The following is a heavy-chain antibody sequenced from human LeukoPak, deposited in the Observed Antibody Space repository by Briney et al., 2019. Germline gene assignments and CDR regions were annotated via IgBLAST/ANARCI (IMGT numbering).Heavy chain of an antibody. CDR2: ISAYNGNT. CDR1: GGTFISYA. CDR3: ARKGYDSSGYGYFDY. J-gene: IGHJ4*02. D-gene: IGHD3-22*01. Sequence: GASVKVSCKASGGTFISYAISWVRQAPGQGLEWMGWISAYNGNTNYAQKLQGRVTMTTDTSTSTAYMELRSLRSDDTAVYYCARKGYDSSGYGYFDYWGQGTLVTVSS. V-gene: IGHV1-18*01.